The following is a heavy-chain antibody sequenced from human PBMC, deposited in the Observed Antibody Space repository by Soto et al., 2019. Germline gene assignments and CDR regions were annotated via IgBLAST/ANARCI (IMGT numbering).Heavy chain of an antibody. V-gene: IGHV4-59*01. Sequence: QVQLQESGPGLVKPSETLSLTCTVSGGSISSYYWSWIRQPPGKGLEWIGYIYYSGSTNYNPSLKSRVTISVDTSKNQFSLKLSSVTAADTAVYYCARVSYIAARLYFDYWGQGTLVTVSS. CDR1: GGSISSYY. CDR3: ARVSYIAARLYFDY. D-gene: IGHD6-6*01. J-gene: IGHJ4*02. CDR2: IYYSGST.